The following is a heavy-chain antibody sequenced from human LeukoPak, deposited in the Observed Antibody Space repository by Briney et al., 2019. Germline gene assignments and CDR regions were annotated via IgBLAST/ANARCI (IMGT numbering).Heavy chain of an antibody. J-gene: IGHJ3*01. Sequence: GGSLRLSCAASGFTFSSYAMSWVRQAPGKGLEWVSAISGSGGSTYYADSVKGRFTISRDNSKNTLYLQMNSLRAEDTAVYYCAKDFPPYYYDSSGYYSNWGQGTTVTVSS. CDR3: AKDFPPYYYDSSGYYSN. CDR1: GFTFSSYA. D-gene: IGHD3-22*01. CDR2: ISGSGGST. V-gene: IGHV3-23*01.